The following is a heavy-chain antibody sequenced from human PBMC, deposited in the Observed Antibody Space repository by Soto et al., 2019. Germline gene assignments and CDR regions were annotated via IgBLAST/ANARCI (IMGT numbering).Heavy chain of an antibody. V-gene: IGHV1-2*04. CDR1: GYTFTGYY. J-gene: IGHJ6*02. Sequence: GASVKVSCKASGYTFTGYYMHCVRQAPGQGLEWMGWINPNSGGTNYAQKFQGWVTMTRDTSISTAYMELSRLRSDDTAVYYCAREVTMVRGVINYYGMDVWGQGTTVTVSS. CDR3: AREVTMVRGVINYYGMDV. D-gene: IGHD3-10*01. CDR2: INPNSGGT.